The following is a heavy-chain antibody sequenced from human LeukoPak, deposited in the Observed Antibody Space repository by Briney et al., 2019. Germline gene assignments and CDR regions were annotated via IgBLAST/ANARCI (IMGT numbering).Heavy chain of an antibody. Sequence: GGSLRLSCAASGFTFSSYGMHWVRQAPGKGLEWVAVISYDGSNKYYADSVKGRFTISRDNSKNTLYLQMNSLRAEDTAVYYCARVPLAAALDYWGQGTLVTVSS. CDR3: ARVPLAAALDY. J-gene: IGHJ4*02. CDR1: GFTFSSYG. D-gene: IGHD6-13*01. CDR2: ISYDGSNK. V-gene: IGHV3-30*03.